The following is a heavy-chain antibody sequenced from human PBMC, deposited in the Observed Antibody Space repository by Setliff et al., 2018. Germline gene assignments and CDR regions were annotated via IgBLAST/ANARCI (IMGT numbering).Heavy chain of an antibody. D-gene: IGHD3-22*01. CDR3: ARGITSGGYWGQRFLYLDV. CDR1: GDSISSRTYY. CDR2: IYTSWST. Sequence: PSETLSLTCTVSGDSISSRTYYWSWIRQPAGKGLEWIGHIYTSWSTIYNPSLKSRLTISLDTSKNQFPLRLNSMTAADTAVYYCARGITSGGYWGQRFLYLDVWGRGTTVTVSS. J-gene: IGHJ6*03. V-gene: IGHV4-61*09.